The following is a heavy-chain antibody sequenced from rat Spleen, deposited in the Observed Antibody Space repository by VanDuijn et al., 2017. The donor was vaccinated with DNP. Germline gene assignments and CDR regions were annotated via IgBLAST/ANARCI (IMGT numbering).Heavy chain of an antibody. J-gene: IGHJ2*01. CDR1: GFTFSDYA. D-gene: IGHD1-6*01. Sequence: EVQLVESGGGLVQPGNSLKLSCAASGFTFSDYAMAWVRQSPKKGLEWVATIIYDGSATYYRDSVKGRFIISRDNAKTTLYLQIDSLRSEDTATYYCTTEWGYGCYWGQGVMVTVSS. V-gene: IGHV5S10*01. CDR3: TTEWGYGCY. CDR2: IIYDGSAT.